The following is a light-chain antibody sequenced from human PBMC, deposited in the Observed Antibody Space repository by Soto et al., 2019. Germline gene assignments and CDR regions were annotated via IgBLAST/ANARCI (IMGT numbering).Light chain of an antibody. V-gene: IGKV4-1*01. J-gene: IGKJ2*01. CDR2: WAS. Sequence: DIVMTQSPDSLAVSLGERATINCKSSQSVLYSSNNKNYLAWYQQKPGQPPKLLIYWASTREFGVPDRFSGSGSGTDFTLTISSLQAEDVAVSYCQQYYTTPYAFGQGTKLEIK. CDR1: QSVLYSSNNKNY. CDR3: QQYYTTPYA.